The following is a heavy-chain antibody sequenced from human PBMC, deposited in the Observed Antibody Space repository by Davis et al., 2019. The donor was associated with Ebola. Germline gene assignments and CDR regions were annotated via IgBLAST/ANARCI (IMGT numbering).Heavy chain of an antibody. CDR2: IYPGDSDT. Sequence: GESLKISCKASGYSFRNNWIGWVRQMPGKGLEWMGVIYPGDSDTRYSPSFQGQVSLSVDKSLTTAYLQWGSLKASDSALYYCARGGFSTSSEYDYWGQGTLVTVSS. CDR1: GYSFRNNW. V-gene: IGHV5-51*01. D-gene: IGHD6-6*01. CDR3: ARGGFSTSSEYDY. J-gene: IGHJ4*02.